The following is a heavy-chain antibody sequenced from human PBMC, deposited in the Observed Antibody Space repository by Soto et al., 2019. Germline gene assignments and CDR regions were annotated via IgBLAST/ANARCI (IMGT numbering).Heavy chain of an antibody. J-gene: IGHJ6*02. CDR1: GYSFTSYW. CDR3: ARAMVRGKNYYGVDV. V-gene: IGHV5-51*01. CDR2: IYPGDSDT. D-gene: IGHD3-10*01. Sequence: GESLKISCKGSGYSFTSYWIGWVRQMPGKGLEWMGIIYPGDSDTRYSPSFQGQVTISADKSIGTAYLQWSSLKASDTAMYYCARAMVRGKNYYGVDVWGQGTTVTVSS.